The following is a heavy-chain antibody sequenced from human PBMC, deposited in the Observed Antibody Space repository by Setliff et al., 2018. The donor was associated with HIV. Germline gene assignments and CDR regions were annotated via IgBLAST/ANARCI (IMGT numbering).Heavy chain of an antibody. CDR3: ARCGWNAWGGPSDN. J-gene: IGHJ4*02. Sequence: ASVKVSCKASGYTFTSYGISWVRQAPGQGLEWMGWIGAYNGNTNYAQKLQGRVTMTTDTSTTTAYMELRSLRSDDTAVYYCARCGWNAWGGPSDNWGQGTLVTAPQ. CDR1: GYTFTSYG. CDR2: IGAYNGNT. V-gene: IGHV1-18*01. D-gene: IGHD1-1*01.